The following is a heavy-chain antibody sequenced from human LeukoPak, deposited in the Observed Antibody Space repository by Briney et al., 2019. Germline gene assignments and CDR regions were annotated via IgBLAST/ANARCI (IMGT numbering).Heavy chain of an antibody. V-gene: IGHV4-61*02. D-gene: IGHD3-22*01. Sequence: SETLSLTCTVSGDSISSGDYYWSWIRQPAGKGLEWIGRISSSGSTNYNPSLKSRVTISVDTSKNQFSLKLNSVTAADTAVYFCARRTSDSTGHYYGAFDVWGQGTMVTVSS. CDR2: ISSSGST. J-gene: IGHJ3*01. CDR3: ARRTSDSTGHYYGAFDV. CDR1: GDSISSGDYY.